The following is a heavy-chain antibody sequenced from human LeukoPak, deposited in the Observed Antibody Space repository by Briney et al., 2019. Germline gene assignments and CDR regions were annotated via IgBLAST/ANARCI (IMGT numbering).Heavy chain of an antibody. CDR2: FDPEDGET. D-gene: IGHD2-2*01. CDR1: GYTLTELS. V-gene: IGHV1-24*01. CDR3: ATSPIVVVPAALGVNYYYYMDV. Sequence: ASVKISCKVSGYTLTELSMHWVRQAPGKGLEWMGGFDPEDGETIYAQKFQGRVTMTEDTSTDTAYMELSSLRSEDTAVYYCATSPIVVVPAALGVNYYYYMDVWGKGTTVTVSS. J-gene: IGHJ6*03.